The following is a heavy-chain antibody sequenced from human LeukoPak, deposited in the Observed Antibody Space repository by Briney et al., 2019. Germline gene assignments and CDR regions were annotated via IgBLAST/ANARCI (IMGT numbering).Heavy chain of an antibody. CDR1: GGSISSGDYY. D-gene: IGHD3-16*02. CDR2: IYYSGST. CDR3: ARGYYDYVWGSYRPKRFDP. J-gene: IGHJ5*02. Sequence: SETLSLTCTVSGGSISSGDYYWSWIRQHPGKGLEWIGYIYYSGSTYYNPSLKSRVTISVDTSKNQFSLKLSSVTAADTAVYYCARGYYDYVWGSYRPKRFDPWGQGTLVTVSS. V-gene: IGHV4-31*03.